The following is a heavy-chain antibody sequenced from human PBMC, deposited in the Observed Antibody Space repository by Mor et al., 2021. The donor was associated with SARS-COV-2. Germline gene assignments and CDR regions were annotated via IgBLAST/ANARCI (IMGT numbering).Heavy chain of an antibody. D-gene: IGHD3-10*01. J-gene: IGHJ6*02. CDR3: ATLHYYDSRRTYGMDV. Sequence: TYYADSVKGRFTISRDNSKNTLYVQMNSLRVEDTAVYYCATLHYYDSRRTYGMDVWGQGTTVTVSS. CDR2: T. V-gene: IGHV3-23*01.